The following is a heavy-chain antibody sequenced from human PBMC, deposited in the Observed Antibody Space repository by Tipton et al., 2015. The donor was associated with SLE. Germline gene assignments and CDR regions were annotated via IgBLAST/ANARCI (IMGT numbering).Heavy chain of an antibody. D-gene: IGHD6-6*01. CDR1: GGSISSSSYC. J-gene: IGHJ4*02. V-gene: IGHV4-39*07. Sequence: TLSLTCTVSGGSISSSSYCWGWIRQPPGKGLEWIGSIYYSGSTYYNPSLKSRVTISVDTSKNQFSLKLGSVTAADTAVYYCARALSSLLFDYWGQGTLVTVSS. CDR3: ARALSSLLFDY. CDR2: IYYSGST.